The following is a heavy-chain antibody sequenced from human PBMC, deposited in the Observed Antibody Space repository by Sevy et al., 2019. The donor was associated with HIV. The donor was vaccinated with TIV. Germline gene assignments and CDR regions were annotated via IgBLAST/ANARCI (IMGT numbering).Heavy chain of an antibody. CDR2: IRSKGNSYAT. CDR1: GFTFSGSA. CDR3: TRGGARDSSSWYDYFDY. Sequence: GGSLRLSCAASGFTFSGSAMQWVRQASGKGLEWVGRIRSKGNSYATAYAASGKGRFTISRDDSKNTVYLQMNSLKTEETAVYYCTRGGARDSSSWYDYFDYWGQGTLVTVSS. D-gene: IGHD6-13*01. J-gene: IGHJ4*02. V-gene: IGHV3-73*01.